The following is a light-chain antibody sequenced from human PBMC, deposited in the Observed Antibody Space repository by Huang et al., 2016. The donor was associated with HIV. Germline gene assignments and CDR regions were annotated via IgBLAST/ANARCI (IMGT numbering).Light chain of an antibody. J-gene: IGKJ4*01. V-gene: IGKV3-15*01. CDR2: GSS. Sequence: IVMTQSPATLSVSPGERVTLSRRANRSVSTNLAWYQQRPGQAPRLLIYGSSTRAPGVPARFSGSGSGTDFSLTINSLQSEDFALYYCHQYNNWLLSFGGGTRVDI. CDR1: RSVSTN. CDR3: HQYNNWLLS.